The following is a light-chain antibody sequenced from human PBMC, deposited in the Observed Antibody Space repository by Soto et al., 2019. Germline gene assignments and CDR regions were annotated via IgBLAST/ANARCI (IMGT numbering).Light chain of an antibody. Sequence: DIVLTQSPATLSVSPGDTVTLSCRASESLFGFLAWYQQKPGQAPRLLMYGVSTRATGIPARFSGGGSATDFTLTISSLQSEDSAFYCCQIYNDWPFASGLGTRLEI. CDR3: QIYNDWPFA. CDR1: ESLFGF. CDR2: GVS. V-gene: IGKV3-15*01. J-gene: IGKJ2*01.